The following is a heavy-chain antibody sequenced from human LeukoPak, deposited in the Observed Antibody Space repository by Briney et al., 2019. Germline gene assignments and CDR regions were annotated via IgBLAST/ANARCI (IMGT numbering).Heavy chain of an antibody. CDR1: GFTFRIYD. D-gene: IGHD5-12*01. J-gene: IGHJ3*02. Sequence: GGSLRLPCAASGFTFRIYDMNWVRQAPGKRLEWVSYISSSGSTRSYADSVQGRFTISRDNATNSLSLQMSSLRAEDTAVYYCARVAWRAFDIWGQGTMVTVSS. CDR2: ISSSGSTR. V-gene: IGHV3-48*03. CDR3: ARVAWRAFDI.